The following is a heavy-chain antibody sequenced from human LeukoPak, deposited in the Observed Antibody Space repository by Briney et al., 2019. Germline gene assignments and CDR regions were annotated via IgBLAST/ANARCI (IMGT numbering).Heavy chain of an antibody. CDR2: IIPILGIA. CDR1: GGTFSSYA. V-gene: IGHV1-69*04. Sequence: ASVKVSCKASGGTFSSYAISWVRQAPGQGLEWMGRIIPILGIANYAQKFQGRVTITADKSTSTAYMELSSLRSEDTAVYYYARAVVVAAGFDYWGQGTLVTVSS. CDR3: ARAVVVAAGFDY. J-gene: IGHJ4*02. D-gene: IGHD2-15*01.